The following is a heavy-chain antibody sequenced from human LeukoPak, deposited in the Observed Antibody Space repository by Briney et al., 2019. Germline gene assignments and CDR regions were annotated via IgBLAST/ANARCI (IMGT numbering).Heavy chain of an antibody. V-gene: IGHV3-23*01. J-gene: IGHJ4*02. Sequence: GGSLRLSCAASGFTFSSYALSWVRRAPGKGLEWVSAISGSGDSTSYVDSVKGRFTISRDNSKNTLYLQMNSLRAEDTAVYYCAKEGPISGYSLYYFDYWGQGTLVTVSS. CDR3: AKEGPISGYSLYYFDY. D-gene: IGHD3-22*01. CDR1: GFTFSSYA. CDR2: ISGSGDST.